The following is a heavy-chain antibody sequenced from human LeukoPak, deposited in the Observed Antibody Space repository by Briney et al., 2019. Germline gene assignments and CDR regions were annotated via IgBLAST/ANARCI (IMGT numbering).Heavy chain of an antibody. V-gene: IGHV4-31*03. CDR2: IDYSGST. Sequence: SETLSLTCTVSSGSISSGGYYWSWIRQHPGKGLEWIWYIDYSGSTYYNPSLKSRVTISVDTSKNQFSLKLSSVTAAGTAVYYCARCPVSSANYYYYSMDVWGKGTTVTVSS. D-gene: IGHD5/OR15-5a*01. J-gene: IGHJ6*03. CDR3: ARCPVSSANYYYYSMDV. CDR1: SGSISSGGYY.